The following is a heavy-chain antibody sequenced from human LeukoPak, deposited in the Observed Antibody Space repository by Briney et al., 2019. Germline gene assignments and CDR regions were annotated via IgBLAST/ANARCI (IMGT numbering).Heavy chain of an antibody. J-gene: IGHJ5*02. CDR1: EFTFSSYS. V-gene: IGHV3-48*04. CDR3: ARGGNGITMVRGVIPFDP. Sequence: GGSLRLSCAASEFTFSSYSMNWVRQAPGKGLEWVSYITNSGNSKSYADSVKGRFTISRDNAKNSLYLQMNSLRAEDTAVYYCARGGNGITMVRGVIPFDPWGQGTLVTVSS. D-gene: IGHD3-10*01. CDR2: ITNSGNSK.